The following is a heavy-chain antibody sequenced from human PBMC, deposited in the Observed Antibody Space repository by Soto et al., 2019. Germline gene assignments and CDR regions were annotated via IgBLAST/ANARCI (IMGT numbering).Heavy chain of an antibody. D-gene: IGHD5-12*01. Sequence: SETLSLTCTVSGGSISSSSYYWGWIRQPPGKGLEWIGSIYYSGSTYYNPSLKSRVTISVDTSKNQFSLKLSSVTAADTAVYYCARGAGIYVVYGMDVWGQGTTVTVSS. CDR3: ARGAGIYVVYGMDV. V-gene: IGHV4-39*01. CDR2: IYYSGST. J-gene: IGHJ6*02. CDR1: GGSISSSSYY.